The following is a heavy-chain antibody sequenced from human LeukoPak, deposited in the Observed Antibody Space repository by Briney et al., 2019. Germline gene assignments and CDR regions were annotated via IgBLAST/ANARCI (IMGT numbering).Heavy chain of an antibody. V-gene: IGHV3-9*01. J-gene: IGHJ4*02. Sequence: PGGSLRLSCAASGFTFDDYAMHWVRQAPGKGLEWVSGISWNRGSIGYADSVKGRFTISRDNAKNSLYLQMNSLRAQDTALYYCAKGVPNYYDSSGYYAFYDYWGQGTLVTVSS. CDR2: ISWNRGSI. CDR1: GFTFDDYA. CDR3: AKGVPNYYDSSGYYAFYDY. D-gene: IGHD3-22*01.